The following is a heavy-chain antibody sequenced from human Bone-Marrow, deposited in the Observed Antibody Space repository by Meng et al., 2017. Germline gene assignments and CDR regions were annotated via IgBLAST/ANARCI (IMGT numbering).Heavy chain of an antibody. V-gene: IGHV4-34*01. CDR2: INHSENT. CDR1: GGSFSGYY. CDR3: ARDRSWGVAATRGYYYGMDV. D-gene: IGHD2-15*01. Sequence: GSLRLSCAVYGGSFSGYYRSWIRQPPGKGLEWIGQINHSENTNHNPSLKSRVTMSVDTSKKQFSLKLTSVTAADTAVYYCARDRSWGVAATRGYYYGMDVWGQGTTVTVSS. J-gene: IGHJ6*02.